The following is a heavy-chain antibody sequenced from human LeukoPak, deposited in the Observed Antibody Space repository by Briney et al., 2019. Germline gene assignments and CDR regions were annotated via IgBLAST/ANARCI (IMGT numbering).Heavy chain of an antibody. Sequence: GGSLRLSCAASGFTFSSYSMNWVRQAPGEGLEWVSSISSSSSYIYYADSVKGRFTISRDNAKNSLYLQMNSLRAEDTAVYYCARDRDYPANFDYWGQGTLVTVSS. CDR2: ISSSSSYI. V-gene: IGHV3-21*01. CDR1: GFTFSSYS. CDR3: ARDRDYPANFDY. D-gene: IGHD4-17*01. J-gene: IGHJ4*02.